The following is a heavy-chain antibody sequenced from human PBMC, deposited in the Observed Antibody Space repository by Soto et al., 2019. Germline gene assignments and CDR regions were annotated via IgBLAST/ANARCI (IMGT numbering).Heavy chain of an antibody. D-gene: IGHD3-22*01. V-gene: IGHV3-33*06. J-gene: IGHJ6*02. CDR3: AKNYYDSSGYYYEDYYYGMDV. Sequence: GSLRLSCAASGFTFSSYGMHLVRQAPGKGLEWVAVIWYDGSNKYYADSVKGRFTISRDNSKNTLYLQMNSLRAEDTAVYYCAKNYYDSSGYYYEDYYYGMDVWGQGTTVTVSS. CDR2: IWYDGSNK. CDR1: GFTFSSYG.